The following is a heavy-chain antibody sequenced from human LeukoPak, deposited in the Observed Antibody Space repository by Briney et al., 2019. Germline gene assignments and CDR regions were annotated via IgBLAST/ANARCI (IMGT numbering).Heavy chain of an antibody. D-gene: IGHD3-22*01. CDR1: GYTFDRYG. CDR2: IIPILGIA. V-gene: IGHV1-69*04. J-gene: IGHJ4*02. CDR3: ASDSYYYDSSGTFDY. Sequence: SVKVSCKGSGYTFDRYGVSWVRQAPGQGLEWMGRIIPILGIANYAQKFQGRVTITADKSTSTAYMELSSLRSEDTAVYYCASDSYYYDSSGTFDYWGQGTLVTVSS.